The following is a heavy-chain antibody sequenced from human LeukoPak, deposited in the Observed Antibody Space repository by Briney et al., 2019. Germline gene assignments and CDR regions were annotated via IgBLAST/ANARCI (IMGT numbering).Heavy chain of an antibody. CDR2: ISGDGTTT. CDR3: ARVLYNWNDCLDY. Sequence: GGSLRLSCAASGFTSSTYWMHWVRQVPGKGLVWVSRISGDGTTTSYADSVKGRFTISRDNAKSTLYLQMNSLRAEDAAVYYCARVLYNWNDCLDYWGQGTLVTVSS. J-gene: IGHJ4*02. V-gene: IGHV3-74*01. D-gene: IGHD1-20*01. CDR1: GFTSSTYW.